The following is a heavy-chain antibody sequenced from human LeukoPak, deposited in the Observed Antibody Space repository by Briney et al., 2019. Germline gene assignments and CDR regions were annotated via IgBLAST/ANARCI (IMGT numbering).Heavy chain of an antibody. CDR1: GGTFISYA. D-gene: IGHD5-18*01. CDR3: ARDRGYSYGATDY. V-gene: IGHV1-69*13. J-gene: IGHJ4*02. CDR2: IIPIFGTA. Sequence: ASVKVSCKASGGTFISYAISWVRQAPGQGLEWMGGIIPIFGTANYTQKFQGRVTITADESTSTAYMELSSLRSEDTAVYYCARDRGYSYGATDYWGQGTLVTVSS.